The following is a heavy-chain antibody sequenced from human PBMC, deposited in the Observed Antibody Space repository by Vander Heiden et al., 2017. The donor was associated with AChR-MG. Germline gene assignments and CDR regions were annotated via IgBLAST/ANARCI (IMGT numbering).Heavy chain of an antibody. Sequence: QVQLVASGGGVVQPGRSLRLSCAASGFTFSNYGLHWVRQAPGKGPEWVAVIWYDGSNEYYADSVKGRFTISRDNSKNTMYLQMNSLRAEDTALYHCARGSVDTKRYYYTSGSQMVEGYYGMEVWGQGTTVTVSS. CDR1: GFTFSNYG. CDR2: IWYDGSNE. V-gene: IGHV3-33*01. CDR3: ARGSVDTKRYYYTSGSQMVEGYYGMEV. D-gene: IGHD3-10*01. J-gene: IGHJ6*02.